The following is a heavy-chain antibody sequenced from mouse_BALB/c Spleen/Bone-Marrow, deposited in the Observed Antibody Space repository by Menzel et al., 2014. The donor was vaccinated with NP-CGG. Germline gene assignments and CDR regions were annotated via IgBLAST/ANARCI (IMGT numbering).Heavy chain of an antibody. CDR2: INPGNGRT. CDR1: GYTFTSYW. J-gene: IGHJ2*01. CDR3: TSPQLGRDY. D-gene: IGHD4-1*02. Sequence: QVQLQQSGAELVKPGASVKLSWKASGYTFTSYWMYWVKQRPGQGLEWIGEINPGNGRTDYNEKFKTKATLTVDSSSSTAYMQLSSLTSEDSAVYYCTSPQLGRDYWGQGTTLTVSS. V-gene: IGHV1S81*02.